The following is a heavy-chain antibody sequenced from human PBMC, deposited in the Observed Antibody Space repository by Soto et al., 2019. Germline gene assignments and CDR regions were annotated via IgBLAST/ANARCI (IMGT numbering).Heavy chain of an antibody. J-gene: IGHJ6*02. CDR2: ISGSGGST. Sequence: GGSLRLSCAASGFTFSSYAMSWVRQAPGKGLEWVSAISGSGGSTYYADSVKGRFTIPRDNSKNTLYLQMNSLRAEDTAVYYCAKTGGYCTNGVCYTDYYYYGMDVWGQGTTVTVSS. CDR1: GFTFSSYA. CDR3: AKTGGYCTNGVCYTDYYYYGMDV. D-gene: IGHD2-8*01. V-gene: IGHV3-23*01.